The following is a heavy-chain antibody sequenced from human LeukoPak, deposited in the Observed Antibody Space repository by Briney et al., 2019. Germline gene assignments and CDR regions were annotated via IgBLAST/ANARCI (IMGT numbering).Heavy chain of an antibody. CDR2: IYYSGTT. CDR1: GGTISYYY. CDR3: AREDPQTTVPEGMDV. Sequence: SETLSLTCTVSGGTISYYYWSWIRQSPGKGLEWIGYIYYSGTTNYNPSLKSRVTISVDTSKNQFSLQLRSVTAADTAVYYCAREDPQTTVPEGMDVWGQGTTVTVSS. D-gene: IGHD4-17*01. V-gene: IGHV4-59*01. J-gene: IGHJ6*02.